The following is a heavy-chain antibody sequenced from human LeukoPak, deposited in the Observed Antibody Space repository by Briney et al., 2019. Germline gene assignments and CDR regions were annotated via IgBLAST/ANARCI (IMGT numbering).Heavy chain of an antibody. CDR1: GFALSASEVG. D-gene: IGHD1-1*01. J-gene: IGHJ3*02. CDR2: IYWNDDR. V-gene: IGHV2-5*01. CDR3: AHRATGSGFDI. Sequence: SGPTLVKATQTLTLTCTFSGFALSASEVGVGWIRQPPGRALVWLALIYWNDDRRYSPSLKSRLTVTNNTSRNQVVLTMTNMDPVDTATYYCAHRATGSGFDIWGQGTMVTVSS.